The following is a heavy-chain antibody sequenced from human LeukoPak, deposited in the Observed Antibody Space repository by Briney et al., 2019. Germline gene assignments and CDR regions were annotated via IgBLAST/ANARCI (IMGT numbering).Heavy chain of an antibody. J-gene: IGHJ6*03. CDR1: GFSFNSYE. CDR2: ISSSGSPI. Sequence: AGGSLRLSCAASGFSFNSYEMNWVRQSPGKGLEWLSYISSSGSPIYYADSVKGRFTVSRDNAKNSLYLQMSSLRAEDTAVYYCARKLYYMDVWGKGTTVTISS. V-gene: IGHV3-48*03. CDR3: ARKLYYMDV.